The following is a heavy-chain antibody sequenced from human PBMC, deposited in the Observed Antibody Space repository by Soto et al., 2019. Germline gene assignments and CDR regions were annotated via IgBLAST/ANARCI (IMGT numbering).Heavy chain of an antibody. Sequence: SETLSLTCTVSGGSISSTSSYWGWIRQPPGKGLEWIGSVYYSGTTYYSPSLKSRVTISVDTSKNQFSLKLRSVTAADTALSYYYGMDVWGQGTTVTVSS. CDR2: VYYSGTT. J-gene: IGHJ6*02. CDR3: YGMDV. V-gene: IGHV4-39*01. CDR1: GGSISSTSSY.